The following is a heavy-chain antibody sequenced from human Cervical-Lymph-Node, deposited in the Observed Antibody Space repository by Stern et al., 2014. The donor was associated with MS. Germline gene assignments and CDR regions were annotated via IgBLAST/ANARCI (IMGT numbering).Heavy chain of an antibody. J-gene: IGHJ3*02. Sequence: VQLVESGGGLVQPGGSLRLSCAASGVTVSTNYMAWVRQAPGKGLEWVSDIYSEGSGGSTYYAASVKGRFTISRQSSKNTLYLQMNSLRADDTAVYYCARVAMAHDAFDIWGQGTMVTVSS. CDR2: IYSEGSGGST. D-gene: IGHD5-24*01. V-gene: IGHV3-53*04. CDR1: GVTVSTNY. CDR3: ARVAMAHDAFDI.